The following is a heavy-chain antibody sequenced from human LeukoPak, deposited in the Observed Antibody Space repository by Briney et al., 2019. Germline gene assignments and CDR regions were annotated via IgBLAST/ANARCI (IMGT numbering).Heavy chain of an antibody. Sequence: SETLYLTCTVSGGSISSYYWSWIRQPPGKGLEWIGYIYYSGSTNYNPSLKSRVTISVDTSKNQFSLKLSSVTAADTAVYYCARQYSSSWIDYWGQGTLVTVSS. CDR1: GGSISSYY. J-gene: IGHJ4*02. CDR3: ARQYSSSWIDY. CDR2: IYYSGST. V-gene: IGHV4-59*08. D-gene: IGHD6-13*01.